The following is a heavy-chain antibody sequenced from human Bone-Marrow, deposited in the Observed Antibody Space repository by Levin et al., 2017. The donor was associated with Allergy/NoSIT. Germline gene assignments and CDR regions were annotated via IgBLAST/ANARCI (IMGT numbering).Heavy chain of an antibody. CDR2: IWPGDSDT. D-gene: IGHD2-2*01. CDR3: ATKLRQRGCSTTSCYSPHDYFDF. CDR1: AYSFTNYW. V-gene: IGHV5-51*01. J-gene: IGHJ4*02. Sequence: GESLKISCKASAYSFTNYWIAWVRQMPGKGLEWMGIIWPGDSDTRYSPSLEGQVTISVDKSITTAYLQWSSLQASDTAIYYCATKLRQRGCSTTSCYSPHDYFDFWGQGTLVTVSS.